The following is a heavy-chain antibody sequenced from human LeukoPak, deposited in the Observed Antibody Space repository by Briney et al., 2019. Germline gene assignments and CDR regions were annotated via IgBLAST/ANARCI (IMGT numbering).Heavy chain of an antibody. CDR1: GFTPSSYV. D-gene: IGHD3-10*01. V-gene: IGHV3-23*01. Sequence: AGGSLRLSCAASGFTPSSYVMSWVRQAPGKGQEWVSGISGSGGITYYADSVKGRFTISRDNSKNTLYLQMNSLRAEDTAVYYCAKGRGLIIPLDYWGQGTLVTVSS. J-gene: IGHJ4*02. CDR2: ISGSGGIT. CDR3: AKGRGLIIPLDY.